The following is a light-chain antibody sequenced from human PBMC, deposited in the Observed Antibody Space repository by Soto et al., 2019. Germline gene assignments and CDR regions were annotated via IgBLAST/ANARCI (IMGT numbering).Light chain of an antibody. CDR1: GSDVGHFNY. CDR2: DVS. CDR3: CSYAGSHTSYWV. J-gene: IGLJ3*02. V-gene: IGLV2-11*01. Sequence: QSALTQPRSVSGSPGQSVTISCSGTGSDVGHFNYVSWYQQRPGKAPKLIIFDVSKRPSGVPDRFSGSKSGYTASLTISGLQPEDEADYSCCSYAGSHTSYWVFGGGTKLTVL.